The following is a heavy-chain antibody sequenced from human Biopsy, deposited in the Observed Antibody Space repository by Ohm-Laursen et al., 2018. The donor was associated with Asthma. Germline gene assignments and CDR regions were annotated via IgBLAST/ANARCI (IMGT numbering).Heavy chain of an antibody. J-gene: IGHJ4*02. D-gene: IGHD5-18*01. CDR2: ISYDGSNK. Sequence: SLRLSCAASGFTFSSYGMYWVRQAPGKGLEWVAVISYDGSNKYYADSVKGRFTISRDNAKNSLYLQMNSLRDEDTAVYYCARFKRGYSYGYAGVFDYWGQGTLVTVSP. CDR1: GFTFSSYG. CDR3: ARFKRGYSYGYAGVFDY. V-gene: IGHV3-30*03.